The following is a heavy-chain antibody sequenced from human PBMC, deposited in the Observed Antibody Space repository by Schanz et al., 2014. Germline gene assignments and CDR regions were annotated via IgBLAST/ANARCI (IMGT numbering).Heavy chain of an antibody. Sequence: VLLVESGGGVVQPGRSLRLSCAASGFTFSSYGMHWVRQVPGKGLEWVAVVCYDGSKKYYADSVKGRFTTSRDNSKNTMDLQMNSLRPEDTAVYYCGRDYSGGALDYWGQGTLVTVSS. CDR1: GFTFSSYG. CDR2: VCYDGSKK. CDR3: GRDYSGGALDY. V-gene: IGHV3-33*01. J-gene: IGHJ4*02. D-gene: IGHD6-19*01.